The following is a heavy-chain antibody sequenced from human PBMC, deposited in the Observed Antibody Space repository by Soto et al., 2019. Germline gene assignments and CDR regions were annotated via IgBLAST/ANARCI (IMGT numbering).Heavy chain of an antibody. V-gene: IGHV4-39*01. Sequence: QLQESGPGLLRPSETLSLTCVVSGGSIGNRNYYWGWVRQFPQQGLGRLGAVDFTNSAYYTSSLQSRVSISLDVSKNQVVLILTSVTAPDSALYYCVRQGQAGGDRGLDVWGRG. CDR3: VRQGQAGGDRGLDV. CDR1: GGSIGNRNYY. J-gene: IGHJ6*01. CDR2: VDFTNSA. D-gene: IGHD6-19*01.